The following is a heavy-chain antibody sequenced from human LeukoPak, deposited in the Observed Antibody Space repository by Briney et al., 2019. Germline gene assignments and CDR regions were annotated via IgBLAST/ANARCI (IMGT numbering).Heavy chain of an antibody. CDR3: ARSHSVWTSFDY. J-gene: IGHJ4*02. CDR1: GGSISSYY. Sequence: SETLSLTCTVSGGSISSYYWSWIRQPPGKGLEWIGYIYYSGSTNYNPSLKSRVTISVDTSKNQFSLKLSSVTAADTAVYYCARSHSVWTSFDYWGQGTLVTVSP. D-gene: IGHD3/OR15-3a*01. CDR2: IYYSGST. V-gene: IGHV4-59*01.